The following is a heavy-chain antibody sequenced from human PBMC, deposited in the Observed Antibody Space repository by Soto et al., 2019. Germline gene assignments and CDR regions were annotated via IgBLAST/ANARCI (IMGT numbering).Heavy chain of an antibody. CDR2: IFYSGGT. D-gene: IGHD1-1*01. CDR1: GDSISTYY. V-gene: IGHV4-59*01. Sequence: QVQLHESGPGLVKPSETLSLTCTVSGDSISTYYWSWIRQPPGKGLQWIGYIFYSGGTAYNPSPNSRVTISLDMSKKQIALKPLSVTTADTATYFCARLQLVQKVIDYWGQGTLVTVSS. CDR3: ARLQLVQKVIDY. J-gene: IGHJ4*02.